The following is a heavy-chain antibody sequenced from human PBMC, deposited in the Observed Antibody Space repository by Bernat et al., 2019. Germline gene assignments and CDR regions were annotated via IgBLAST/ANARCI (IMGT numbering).Heavy chain of an antibody. CDR3: ARDRKPWHPYYYDSSGHDAFDI. D-gene: IGHD3-22*01. CDR2: IKQDGRET. CDR1: AFTFSSYW. J-gene: IGHJ3*02. Sequence: EVQLVESGGGLVQPGGSLRLSCAASAFTFSSYWMSWFRQAPGKGLEWVANIKQDGRETHYVDSVKGRFTISRDNAKNSLYLQMNSLRAEDTAVYYCARDRKPWHPYYYDSSGHDAFDIWGQGTMVTVSS. V-gene: IGHV3-7*01.